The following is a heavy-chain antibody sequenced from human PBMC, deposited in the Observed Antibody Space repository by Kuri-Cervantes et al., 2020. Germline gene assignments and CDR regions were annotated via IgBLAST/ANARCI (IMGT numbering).Heavy chain of an antibody. CDR3: ARGDSSSWYYYYYYMDV. Sequence: GSLRLSCAASGFTFDDYAMHWVRQAPGKGLEWIGYIYYSGSTNYNPSLKSRVTISVDTSKNQFSLKLSSVTAADTAVYYCARGDSSSWYYYYYYMDVWGKGTTVTVSS. V-gene: IGHV4-59*01. D-gene: IGHD6-13*01. CDR1: GFTFDDYA. CDR2: IYYSGST. J-gene: IGHJ6*03.